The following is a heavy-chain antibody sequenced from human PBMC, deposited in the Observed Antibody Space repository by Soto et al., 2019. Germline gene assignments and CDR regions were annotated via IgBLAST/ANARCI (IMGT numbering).Heavy chain of an antibody. D-gene: IGHD1-1*01. CDR2: IYATGTT. CDR1: AASIRGFY. J-gene: IGHJ5*02. Sequence: SETLSATCTVSAASIRGFYWIWLRKSSGKGLEWIGRIYATGTTDYNPSLKSRVMMSVDTSKKQFSLKLRSVTAADTAVYYCVRGGTKTLRDWFDPWGQGISVPVSS. CDR3: VRGGTKTLRDWFDP. V-gene: IGHV4-4*07.